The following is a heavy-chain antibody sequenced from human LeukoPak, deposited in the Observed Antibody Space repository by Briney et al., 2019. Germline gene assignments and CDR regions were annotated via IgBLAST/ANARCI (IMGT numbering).Heavy chain of an antibody. CDR2: IYYSGST. CDR3: ARGYDFWSGYYASPFFDY. CDR1: GGSISSYY. J-gene: IGHJ4*02. Sequence: KSSETLSLTCTVSGGSISSYYWSWIRQPPGKGLEWIGYIYYSGSTNYNPSLKSRVTISVDTSENQFSLKLSSVTAADTAVYYCARGYDFWSGYYASPFFDYWGQGTLVTVSS. D-gene: IGHD3-3*01. V-gene: IGHV4-59*01.